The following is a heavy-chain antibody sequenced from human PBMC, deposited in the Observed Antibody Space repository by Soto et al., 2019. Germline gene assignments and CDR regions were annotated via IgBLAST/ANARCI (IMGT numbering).Heavy chain of an antibody. J-gene: IGHJ4*02. V-gene: IGHV4-31*03. CDR3: ARTNDDILTGLDY. CDR2: IYYSGST. CDR1: GGSISRGGSY. Sequence: QVQLQESGPGLVNPSQTLSLTCTVSGGSISRGGSYWSWIRPHPGKGLEWIGYIYYSGSTYYNPSLKSRVTISVDTSKNQFSLKLSSVTAADTAGYYCARTNDDILTGLDYCGQGTLVTVSS. D-gene: IGHD3-9*01.